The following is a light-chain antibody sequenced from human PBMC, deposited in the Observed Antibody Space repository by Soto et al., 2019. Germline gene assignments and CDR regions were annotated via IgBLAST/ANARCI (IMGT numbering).Light chain of an antibody. J-gene: IGLJ1*01. CDR3: SSYTRRDIVV. Sequence: QSVLTQPASVSASPVQSIIISCTGTSSDGCAYNYVSWYQQRPDKAPKVMIYEFTNRPSGVSNRFSGSKXVSTASLTSSGRQAENESDYYCSSYTRRDIVVFGRGTNVTVL. V-gene: IGLV2-14*01. CDR1: SSDGCAYNY. CDR2: EFT.